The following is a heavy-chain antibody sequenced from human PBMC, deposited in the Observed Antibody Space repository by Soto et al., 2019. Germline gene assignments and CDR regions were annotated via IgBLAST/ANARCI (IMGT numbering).Heavy chain of an antibody. CDR1: GFTFSSYW. Sequence: EVQLVESGGGLVQPGGSLRLSCAASGFTFSSYWIHWVRQAPGEGLVWVSRIKGDEITTNYADSVKGRFTISRDNAKSSGFLQWNGLRAEDTAVYYWARGAFGAYYLCSWGQGTLVTVS. J-gene: IGHJ5*02. CDR3: ARGAFGAYYLCS. D-gene: IGHD3-3*01. V-gene: IGHV3-74*01. CDR2: IKGDEITT.